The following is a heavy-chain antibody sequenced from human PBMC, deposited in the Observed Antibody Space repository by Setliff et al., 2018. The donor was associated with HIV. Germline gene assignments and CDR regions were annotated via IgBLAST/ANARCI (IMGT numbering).Heavy chain of an antibody. CDR3: VGDPKTTTQVAFDF. J-gene: IGHJ3*01. CDR1: GGSIRNHY. V-gene: IGHV4-59*11. CDR2: IYYSGNT. Sequence: PSETLSLTCTVSGGSIRNHYWSWVRQAPGKGLEWIGNIYYSGNTNYNPSLKSRVTISVDTSKNQLSLKLSSVTAADTAVYYCVGDPKTTTQVAFDFWGQGTMVTVSS. D-gene: IGHD4-17*01.